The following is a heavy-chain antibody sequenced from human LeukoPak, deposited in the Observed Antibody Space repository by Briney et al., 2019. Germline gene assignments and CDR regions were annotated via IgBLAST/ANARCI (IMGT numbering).Heavy chain of an antibody. CDR2: IYHSGST. J-gene: IGHJ3*02. CDR1: GGSISSGGYS. D-gene: IGHD2-8*01. V-gene: IGHV4-30-2*01. Sequence: PSQTLSLTCAVSGGSISSGGYSWSWIRQPPGKGLEWIGYIYHSGSTYYNPSLKSRVTISVDRSKNQFSLKLSSVTAADTAVYYCVRDPLHYCTNGVCYVFDIWGQGTMVTVSS. CDR3: VRDPLHYCTNGVCYVFDI.